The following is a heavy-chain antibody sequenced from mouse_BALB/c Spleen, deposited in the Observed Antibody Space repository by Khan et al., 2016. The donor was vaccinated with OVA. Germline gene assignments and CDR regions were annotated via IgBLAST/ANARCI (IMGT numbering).Heavy chain of an antibody. J-gene: IGHJ3*01. CDR2: IDPPNGDS. Sequence: VQLQQSGAELVKPGASVKLSCSASGFNIKDTYIHWVKQRPEQGLEWIGRIDPPNGDSKYGPKFQDKATLKADTSSNTAYLQLSSLTSEDTAVYYCATRYGNPFAYWGQGTLVSVSA. D-gene: IGHD2-1*01. CDR1: GFNIKDTY. CDR3: ATRYGNPFAY. V-gene: IGHV14-3*02.